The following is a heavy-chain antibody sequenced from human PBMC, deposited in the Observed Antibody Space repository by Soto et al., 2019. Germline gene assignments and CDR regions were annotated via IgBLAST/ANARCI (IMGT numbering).Heavy chain of an antibody. V-gene: IGHV4-30-4*01. J-gene: IGHJ4*02. CDR2: IYYSGST. CDR3: ASSSGWYIEFDY. Sequence: QVQLQESGPGLVKPSQTLSLTCTVSGGSISSGDYYWSWIRQPPGKGLEWIGYIYYSGSTYYNPSLKCRXXSXVXTSTNQFSLKLSSVTAADTAVYYCASSSGWYIEFDYWGQGTLVTVSS. CDR1: GGSISSGDYY. D-gene: IGHD6-19*01.